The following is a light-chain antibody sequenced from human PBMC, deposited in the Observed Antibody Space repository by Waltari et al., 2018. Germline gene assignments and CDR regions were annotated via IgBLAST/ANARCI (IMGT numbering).Light chain of an antibody. Sequence: EIVLTQSPATLSLSPGERATLSCRASQSVGRYFAWYQQKPGQAPRLLIYDASIRATGIPDRFSGSGSGTDFSLTISRLEPEDFAVYYCQKYVSLPATFGQGTKVEIK. V-gene: IGKV3-20*01. J-gene: IGKJ1*01. CDR2: DAS. CDR1: QSVGRY. CDR3: QKYVSLPAT.